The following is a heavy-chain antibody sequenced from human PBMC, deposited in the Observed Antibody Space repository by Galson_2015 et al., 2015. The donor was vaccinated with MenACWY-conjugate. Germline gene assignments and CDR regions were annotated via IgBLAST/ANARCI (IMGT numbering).Heavy chain of an antibody. CDR1: GGSIRSYY. J-gene: IGHJ4*02. CDR3: AREVLLDVGQFFDY. V-gene: IGHV4-4*07. CDR2: SSTTGSS. D-gene: IGHD2-15*01. Sequence: SETLSLTCNVSGGSIRSYYWTWIRQPPGRGLEWIGYSSTTGSSEYNPSLKSRVTMSVDTAKNQVSLRLTSVTAADTAIYYCAREVLLDVGQFFDYWGQGILVTVSA.